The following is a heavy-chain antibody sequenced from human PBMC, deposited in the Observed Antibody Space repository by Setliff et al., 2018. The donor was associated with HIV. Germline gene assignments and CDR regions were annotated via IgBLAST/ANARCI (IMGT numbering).Heavy chain of an antibody. J-gene: IGHJ4*02. V-gene: IGHV4-31*03. CDR3: ARGPCTNGVCSYFDY. CDR2: IYYSGST. CDR1: GGSISSGGYY. Sequence: PSETLSFTCTVSGGSISSGGYYWSWIRQHPGKGLEWIGYIYYSGSTNYNPSLKRRVTISADTSKNQFSLKLTSVTAADTAVYYCARGPCTNGVCSYFDYWGQGTLVTVSS. D-gene: IGHD2-8*01.